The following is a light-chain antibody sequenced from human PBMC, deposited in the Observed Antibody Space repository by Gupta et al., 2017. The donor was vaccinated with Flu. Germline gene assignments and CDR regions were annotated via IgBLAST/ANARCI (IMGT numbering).Light chain of an antibody. CDR1: QDISNY. V-gene: IGKV1-33*01. Sequence: DIKMTQSPSSLSASVGDRVTITCQASQDISNYLNWYQQKPGKAPKLLIYDASNLETGVPSRFSGSGSGTDFTFTISSLQPEDIATYYCQQDDTLPVTFGGGTKVEIK. J-gene: IGKJ4*01. CDR2: DAS. CDR3: QQDDTLPVT.